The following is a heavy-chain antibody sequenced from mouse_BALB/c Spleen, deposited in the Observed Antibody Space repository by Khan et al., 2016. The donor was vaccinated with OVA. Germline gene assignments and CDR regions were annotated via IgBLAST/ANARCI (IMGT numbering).Heavy chain of an antibody. CDR2: INPSSGYT. V-gene: IGHV1-4*01. Sequence: VQLQQSGAELARPGASVKMSCKASGYTFTSYTIHWIKQRPGQGLEWIGYINPSSGYTNYNQKFKDKATLTADKSSTTAYMQLSSLTSDDSAVYYCARCGAYYGNDGWFAYWGQGTLVTVSA. CDR1: GYTFTSYT. J-gene: IGHJ3*01. CDR3: ARCGAYYGNDGWFAY. D-gene: IGHD2-14*01.